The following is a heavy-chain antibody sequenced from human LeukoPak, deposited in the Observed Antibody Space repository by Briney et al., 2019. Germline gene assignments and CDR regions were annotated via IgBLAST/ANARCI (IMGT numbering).Heavy chain of an antibody. Sequence: SETLSLTCTVCVGSVSSGRYYWSSIRQPPGKGLEWIGYIYYRGSTNYNHSLKSRVTISVDTSKNQFSLKLSSVTAADTVVYYCARGINGWFDPWGQGTLVTVSS. CDR2: IYYRGST. J-gene: IGHJ5*02. CDR3: ARGINGWFDP. V-gene: IGHV4-61*01. D-gene: IGHD5-24*01. CDR1: VGSVSSGRYY.